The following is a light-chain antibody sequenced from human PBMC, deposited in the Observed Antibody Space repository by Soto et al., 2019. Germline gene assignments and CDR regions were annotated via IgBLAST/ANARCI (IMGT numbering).Light chain of an antibody. CDR3: NSYTSSGTYV. CDR2: DVS. V-gene: IGLV2-14*03. Sequence: QSALTQPASVSGSPGQSITISCTGTSSDVGRYNHVSWYQQHPGKTPKLMIFDVSNRPSGVSNRFSGSKSGSTASLTISGLQPEDEADYYCNSYTSSGTYVFGAGTKVTVL. J-gene: IGLJ1*01. CDR1: SSDVGRYNH.